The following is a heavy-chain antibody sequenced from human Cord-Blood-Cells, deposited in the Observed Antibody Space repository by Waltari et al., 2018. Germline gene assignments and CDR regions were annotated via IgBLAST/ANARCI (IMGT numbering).Heavy chain of an antibody. V-gene: IGHV3-30*02. CDR1: GFTFSSYG. D-gene: IGHD6-13*01. J-gene: IGHJ4*02. Sequence: QVQLVESGGGVVQPGGSLRLSCAASGFTFSSYGMHWVRQAPGKGLEWVAFIRYDGSNKYYADSVKGRFTISRDNSKNTLYLQRNSLRAEDTAVYYCAKDRTGYSSSWTLIDYWGQGTLVTVSS. CDR2: IRYDGSNK. CDR3: AKDRTGYSSSWTLIDY.